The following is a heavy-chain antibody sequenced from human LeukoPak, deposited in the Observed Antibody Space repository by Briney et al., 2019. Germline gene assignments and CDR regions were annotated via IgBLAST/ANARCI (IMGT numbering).Heavy chain of an antibody. CDR1: GGSISSYY. Sequence: SETLSLTCTVSGGSISSYYWSWIRQPPGKGLEWIGYIYYSGSTNYKPSLKSRVTISVDTSKNQFSLKLSSVTAADTAVYYCARAYDGWSGSRFDYWGQGTLVTVSS. CDR2: IYYSGST. D-gene: IGHD1-26*01. J-gene: IGHJ4*02. CDR3: ARAYDGWSGSRFDY. V-gene: IGHV4-59*01.